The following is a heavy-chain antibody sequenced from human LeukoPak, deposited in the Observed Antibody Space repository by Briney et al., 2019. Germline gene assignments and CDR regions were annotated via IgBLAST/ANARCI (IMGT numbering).Heavy chain of an antibody. D-gene: IGHD3-22*01. Sequence: SETLSLTCTVSGGSISSYYWSWNRQPPGKGLAWLGYIYYSGSTNYNPSLKSRVTISVDTSKNQFSLKLSSVTAADTAVYYCAREGMEDYYDSSGYQRGRMDVWGQGTTVTVSS. CDR3: AREGMEDYYDSSGYQRGRMDV. CDR2: IYYSGST. CDR1: GGSISSYY. J-gene: IGHJ6*02. V-gene: IGHV4-59*01.